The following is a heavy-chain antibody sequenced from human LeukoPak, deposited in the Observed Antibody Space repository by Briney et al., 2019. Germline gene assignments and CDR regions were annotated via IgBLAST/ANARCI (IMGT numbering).Heavy chain of an antibody. V-gene: IGHV3-74*01. CDR3: ASSGPYGYLDF. CDR2: INSDRSHI. J-gene: IGHJ4*02. Sequence: GGSLRLSCAASGFTFSNYWMHWVRQAPGKGLMWVSRINSDRSHIAYADSVRGRFTISRDHAKNTLFLQMSSLRVEDTAMYYCASSGPYGYLDFWGQGALVTVSS. CDR1: GFTFSNYW. D-gene: IGHD3-10*01.